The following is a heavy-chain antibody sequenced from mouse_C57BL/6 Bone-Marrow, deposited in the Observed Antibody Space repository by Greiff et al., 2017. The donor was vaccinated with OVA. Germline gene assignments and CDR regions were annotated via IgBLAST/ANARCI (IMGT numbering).Heavy chain of an antibody. Sequence: EVQLQESGPELVKPGASVKIPCKASGYTFTDYNMDWVKQSHGKSLEWIGDINPNNGGTIYNQKFKGKATLTVDKSSSTAYMELRSLTSEDTAVYYCARGSRGSTYYFDYWGQGTTLTVSS. J-gene: IGHJ2*01. CDR2: INPNNGGT. V-gene: IGHV1-18*01. D-gene: IGHD1-1*01. CDR1: GYTFTDYN. CDR3: ARGSRGSTYYFDY.